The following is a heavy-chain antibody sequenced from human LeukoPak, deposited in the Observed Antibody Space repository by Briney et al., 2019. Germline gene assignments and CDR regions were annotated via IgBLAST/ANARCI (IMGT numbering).Heavy chain of an antibody. J-gene: IGHJ4*02. CDR1: GFTFSSYA. V-gene: IGHV3-23*01. D-gene: IGHD3-3*01. CDR3: AKGGPVLRFLEWLYWSDY. CDR2: ISGSGGST. Sequence: PGGSLRLSCAASGFTFSSYAMSWVRQAPGKGLEWVSAISGSGGSTYYADSVKGRFTISRDNSKNTLYLQMNSLRAEDTAVYYCAKGGPVLRFLEWLYWSDYWGQGTLVTVSS.